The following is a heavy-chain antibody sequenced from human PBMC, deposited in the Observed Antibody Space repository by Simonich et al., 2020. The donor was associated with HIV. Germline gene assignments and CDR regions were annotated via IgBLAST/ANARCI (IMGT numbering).Heavy chain of an antibody. Sequence: EVQLVESGGGLVQPGRSLRLSCAASGFTFDDYAMHWVRQAPGKGLEWGSGISWNSGSIGYADSVKGRFTISRDNAKNSLYLQMNSLRAEDTALYYCAKGSGYSYGGPIDYWGQGTLVTVSS. V-gene: IGHV3-9*01. CDR3: AKGSGYSYGGPIDY. D-gene: IGHD5-18*01. CDR1: GFTFDDYA. J-gene: IGHJ4*02. CDR2: ISWNSGSI.